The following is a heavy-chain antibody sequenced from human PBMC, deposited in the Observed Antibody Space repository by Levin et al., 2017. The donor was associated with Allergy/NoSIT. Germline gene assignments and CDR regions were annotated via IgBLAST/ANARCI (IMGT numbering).Heavy chain of an antibody. V-gene: IGHV3-23*01. CDR1: GFTFSSYA. D-gene: IGHD2-2*02. CDR3: AQSLLPAAIRSPCDY. J-gene: IGHJ4*02. CDR2: ISGTGSST. Sequence: PGGSLRLSCAASGFTFSSYAMSWVRQAPGKGLEWVSTISGTGSSTYYADSVKGRFTISRDNSKNTLYLQMNSLRAEDTAVYYCAQSLLPAAIRSPCDYWGQGNLVTVSS.